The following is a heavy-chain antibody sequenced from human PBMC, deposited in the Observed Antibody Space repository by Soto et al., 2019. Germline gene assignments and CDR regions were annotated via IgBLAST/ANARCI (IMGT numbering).Heavy chain of an antibody. CDR1: GGSFSGYY. Sequence: QVQLQQWGAGLLKPSETLSLTCAVYGGSFSGYYWSWIRQPPGKGLEWIGEINHSGSTNYNPSLKSRVTLSVDTSKNQFSLKLSSVTAADTAVYYCARGGIKQLVRFDYWGQGTLVTVSS. CDR2: INHSGST. V-gene: IGHV4-34*01. J-gene: IGHJ4*02. D-gene: IGHD6-6*01. CDR3: ARGGIKQLVRFDY.